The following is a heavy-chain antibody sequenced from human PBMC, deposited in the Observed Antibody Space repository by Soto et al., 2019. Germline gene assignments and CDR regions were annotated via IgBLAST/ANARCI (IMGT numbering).Heavy chain of an antibody. J-gene: IGHJ4*02. Sequence: PGGSLRLSCAASGFTFSSYGMHWVRQAPGKGLEWVAVISYDGSNKYYADSVKGRFTISRDNSKNTLYLQMDSLRAEDTAVYYCAKDLFPGIAAADYWGQGTLVTVS. CDR3: AKDLFPGIAAADY. CDR1: GFTFSSYG. D-gene: IGHD6-13*01. CDR2: ISYDGSNK. V-gene: IGHV3-30*18.